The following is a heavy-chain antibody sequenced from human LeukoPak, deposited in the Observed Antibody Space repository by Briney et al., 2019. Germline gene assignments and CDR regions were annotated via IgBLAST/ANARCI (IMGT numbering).Heavy chain of an antibody. CDR1: GFTFSSYC. CDR2: IKQDGSEK. J-gene: IGHJ6*03. CDR3: ARDAHYDFWSGYYYYYYMDV. Sequence: GRSLRLSCAASGFTFSSYCMSWVRQAPGKGLEWVANIKQDGSEKYYVDSVKGRFTISRDNAKNSLYLQMNSLRAEDTAVYYCARDAHYDFWSGYYYYYYMDVWGKGTTVTVSS. V-gene: IGHV3-7*01. D-gene: IGHD3-3*01.